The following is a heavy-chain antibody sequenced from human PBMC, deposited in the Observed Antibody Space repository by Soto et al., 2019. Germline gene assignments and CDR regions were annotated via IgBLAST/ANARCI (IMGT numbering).Heavy chain of an antibody. J-gene: IGHJ4*02. Sequence: QVQLVQSGAEVKKPGSSVKVSCKASGGTFSSYAFSWVRQAPGQGLEWMGGIIPIFGTANYAQKFQGRVTITADESTSTAYMELSSLRSEDTAVYYCAREGGAYCGGDCPYFGAGDYWGQGTLVTVSS. D-gene: IGHD2-21*02. CDR2: IIPIFGTA. CDR1: GGTFSSYA. V-gene: IGHV1-69*01. CDR3: AREGGAYCGGDCPYFGAGDY.